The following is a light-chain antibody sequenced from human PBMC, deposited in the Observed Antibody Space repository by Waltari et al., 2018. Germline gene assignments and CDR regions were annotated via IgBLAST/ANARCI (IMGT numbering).Light chain of an antibody. J-gene: IGLJ2*01. CDR3: AAWDDSLNGHVV. CDR1: SPNIGSNT. CDR2: SNN. Sequence: QSVLTQPPSASGTPGQRVTISCSGSSPNIGSNTVNWSQQLPGTAPNLLIYSNNQRPSGVPDRFSGSKSGTSASLAISGLQSEDEADYYCAAWDDSLNGHVVFGGGTKLTVL. V-gene: IGLV1-44*01.